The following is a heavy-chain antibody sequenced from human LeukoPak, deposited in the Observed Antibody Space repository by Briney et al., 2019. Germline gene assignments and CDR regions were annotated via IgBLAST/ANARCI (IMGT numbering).Heavy chain of an antibody. J-gene: IGHJ6*03. CDR3: ARGPGRSSSYYYYYMDV. Sequence: GASVKVSCKASGYTFTGYYMHWVRQAPGQGLEWMGWINPNSGGTNYAQKFQGRVTMTRDTSISTAYMELSRLRSDDTAVYYCARGPGRSSSYYYYYMDVWGKGTTITVSS. D-gene: IGHD6-6*01. CDR2: INPNSGGT. CDR1: GYTFTGYY. V-gene: IGHV1-2*02.